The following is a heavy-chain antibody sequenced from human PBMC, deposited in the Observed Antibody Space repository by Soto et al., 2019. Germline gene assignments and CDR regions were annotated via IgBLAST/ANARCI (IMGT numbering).Heavy chain of an antibody. CDR1: GFTVSSNY. V-gene: IGHV3-66*01. D-gene: IGHD6-19*01. J-gene: IGHJ3*02. Sequence: GGSLRLSCAASGFTVSSNYMSWVRQAPGKGLEWVSVIYSGGSTYYADSVKGRFTISRDNSKNTLYLQMNSLRAEDTAVYYCARDRSAAVAGYDAFDIWGQGTMVTVS. CDR2: IYSGGST. CDR3: ARDRSAAVAGYDAFDI.